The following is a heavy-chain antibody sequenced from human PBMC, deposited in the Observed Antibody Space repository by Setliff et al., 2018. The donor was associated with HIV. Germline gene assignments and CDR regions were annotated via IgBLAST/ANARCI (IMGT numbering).Heavy chain of an antibody. CDR3: AREGGKLWFGELLYAFDI. J-gene: IGHJ3*02. CDR2: IYTSGST. CDR1: GGSFSGYY. V-gene: IGHV4-4*07. D-gene: IGHD3-10*01. Sequence: PSETLSLTCAVYGGSFSGYYWSWIRQPAGKGLEWIGRIYTSGSTNYNPSLKSRVTISVDTSKNQFSLKLSSVTAADTAVYYCAREGGKLWFGELLYAFDIWGQGTMVTVSS.